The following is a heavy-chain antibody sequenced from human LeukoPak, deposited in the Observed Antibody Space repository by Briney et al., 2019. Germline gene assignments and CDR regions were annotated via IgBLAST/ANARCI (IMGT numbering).Heavy chain of an antibody. CDR2: ISGSGGST. CDR1: GFTFSNYA. D-gene: IGHD2-2*01. Sequence: GSLRLSCAASGFTFSNYAMSWVRQAPGKGLEWVSAISGSGGSTYYADSVKGRFTISRDNSKNTLYLQMNSLRAEDTAVYYCAKALQYCSSTSCYPYYMDVWGKGTTVTVSS. J-gene: IGHJ6*03. CDR3: AKALQYCSSTSCYPYYMDV. V-gene: IGHV3-23*01.